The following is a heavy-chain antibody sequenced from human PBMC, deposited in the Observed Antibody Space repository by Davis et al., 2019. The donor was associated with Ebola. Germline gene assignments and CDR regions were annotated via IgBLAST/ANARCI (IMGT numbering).Heavy chain of an antibody. CDR2: INPNSGGT. V-gene: IGHV1-2*02. Sequence: ASVKVSCKASGYTFTGYYMHWVRQAPGQGLEWMGWINPNSGGTNYAQKFQGRVTMTRDTSISTAYMELSRLRSDDTAFYYCARLGRPSIIAARHYYYYYMDVWGKGTTVTVSS. CDR3: ARLGRPSIIAARHYYYYYMDV. J-gene: IGHJ6*03. D-gene: IGHD6-6*01. CDR1: GYTFTGYY.